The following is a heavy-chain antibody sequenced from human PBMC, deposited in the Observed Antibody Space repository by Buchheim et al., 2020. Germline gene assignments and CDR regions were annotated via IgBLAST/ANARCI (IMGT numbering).Heavy chain of an antibody. CDR2: ITGSGDST. V-gene: IGHV3-23*01. J-gene: IGHJ4*02. CDR1: GFIFSSYL. Sequence: EVQLLESGGGLVQPGGSLRLSCAASGFIFSSYLMTWVRQAPGKGLECVATITGSGDSTYYADSVKGRFTIPSDNSKNTLYLQMNSLRAEDTAVYYCAKRFDQRYFDYWGQGTL. D-gene: IGHD2-2*01. CDR3: AKRFDQRYFDY.